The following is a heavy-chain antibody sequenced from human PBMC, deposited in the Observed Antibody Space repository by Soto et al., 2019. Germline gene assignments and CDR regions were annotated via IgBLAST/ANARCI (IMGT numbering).Heavy chain of an antibody. D-gene: IGHD3-16*01. CDR2: ISGDDEK. CDR3: AHRPPTSLIFGS. Sequence: QITLKESGPTLEKPTQTLTLSCTFSGFSLSTRGVAVAWIRQPPGKALEWLALISGDDEKRYSPLLKSRLTIIKDTSKNQVALTMTNVDPVDTATYYCAHRPPTSLIFGSWGQGTLVTVSS. V-gene: IGHV2-5*02. J-gene: IGHJ4*02. CDR1: GFSLSTRGVA.